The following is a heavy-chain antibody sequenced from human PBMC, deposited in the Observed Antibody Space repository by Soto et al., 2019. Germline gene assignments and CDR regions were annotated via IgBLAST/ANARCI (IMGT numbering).Heavy chain of an antibody. J-gene: IGHJ6*02. CDR2: ISYDETHK. CDR3: AKGHNTAHDQYYYGLDV. V-gene: IGHV3-30*18. D-gene: IGHD5-18*01. Sequence: QGQLVESGGGVVQPGRSLRLSCAASGFTFSTYGMHWVRQAPGKGLEWVAVISYDETHKYYADSVKGRFTISRDNSKNTLYLQMNSLRPEDTAVYYCAKGHNTAHDQYYYGLDVWGHGTTVTVSS. CDR1: GFTFSTYG.